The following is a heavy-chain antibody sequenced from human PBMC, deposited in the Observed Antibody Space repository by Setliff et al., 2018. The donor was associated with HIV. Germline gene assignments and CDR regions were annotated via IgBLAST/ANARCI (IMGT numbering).Heavy chain of an antibody. CDR3: ASAGSGTRAPPRY. CDR1: GYSISSGYY. J-gene: IGHJ4*02. D-gene: IGHD1-1*01. Sequence: SETLSLTCAVSGYSISSGYYWSWIRQPPGEGLEWIGYIFYSGSTNYNPSLKSRVTISLDTSKNQFSLKLTSVTAADTAVYYCASAGSGTRAPPRYWGQGTLVTVSS. V-gene: IGHV4-61*01. CDR2: IFYSGST.